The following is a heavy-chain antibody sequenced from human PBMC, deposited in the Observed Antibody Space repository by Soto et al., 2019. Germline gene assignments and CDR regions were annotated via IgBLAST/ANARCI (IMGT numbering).Heavy chain of an antibody. CDR2: ISSSGSTI. D-gene: IGHD2-2*01. CDR3: ARPAYCSSARCYFSDY. Sequence: GGSLRLSCAAPGFTFSDYYLSWIRQAPGKGLEWVSYISSSGSTIYYADSVKGRFTISRDNAKNSVYLQMNSLRAEDTAVYYCARPAYCSSARCYFSDYWGQGTLVTVSS. CDR1: GFTFSDYY. V-gene: IGHV3-11*01. J-gene: IGHJ4*02.